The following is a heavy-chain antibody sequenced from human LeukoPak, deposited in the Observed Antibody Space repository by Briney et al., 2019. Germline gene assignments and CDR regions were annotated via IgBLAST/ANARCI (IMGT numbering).Heavy chain of an antibody. D-gene: IGHD2-21*01. V-gene: IGHV3-7*01. CDR3: AREAYCGGPSCFAVNYMDV. CDR2: IKGDGSET. CDR1: GFTFSDYY. J-gene: IGHJ6*03. Sequence: GGSLRLSCAASGFTFSDYYMSWIRQAPGERLEWVANIKGDGSETYYVDSVKGRFTISRDNAKNSVYLEMNSLRADDTSLYRCAREAYCGGPSCFAVNYMDVWGKGTTVTVSS.